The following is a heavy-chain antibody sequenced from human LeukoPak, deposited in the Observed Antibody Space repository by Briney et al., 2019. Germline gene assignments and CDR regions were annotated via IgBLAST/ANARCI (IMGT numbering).Heavy chain of an antibody. V-gene: IGHV3-9*01. CDR3: AKDNRAAAGTFDY. CDR2: ISWNSGSI. J-gene: IGHJ4*02. D-gene: IGHD6-13*01. CDR1: GGSIGTFY. Sequence: LSLTCTVPGGSIGTFYWNWIRQPPGKGLEWVSGISWNSGSIGYADSVKGRFTISRDNAKNSLYLQMNSLRAEDAALYYCAKDNRAAAGTFDYWGQGTLVTVSS.